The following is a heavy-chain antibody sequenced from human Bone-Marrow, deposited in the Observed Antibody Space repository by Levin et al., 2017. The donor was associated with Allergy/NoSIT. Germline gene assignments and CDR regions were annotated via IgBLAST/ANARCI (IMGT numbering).Heavy chain of an antibody. CDR3: ARDRLASLYYYSMDV. V-gene: IGHV4-61*02. Sequence: TSETLSLTCSVSGGSISSGRYYFTWVRQSAGKGLEWIGRIYTTGSTNYNPSLESRVTISRDTFKKEVYLTLSSVTAADTAVYYCARDRLASLYYYSMDVWGRGTTVIVSS. J-gene: IGHJ6*03. CDR1: GGSISSGRYY. CDR2: IYTTGST.